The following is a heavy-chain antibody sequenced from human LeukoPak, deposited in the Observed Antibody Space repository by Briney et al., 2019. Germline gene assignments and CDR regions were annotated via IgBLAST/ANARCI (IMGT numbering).Heavy chain of an antibody. D-gene: IGHD5-18*01. CDR1: GFTFSDYY. J-gene: IGHJ4*02. V-gene: IGHV3-11*01. Sequence: PGGSLRLPCAASGFTFSDYYMNWIRQAPGKGLEWVSYISSSGSTIYYADSVKGRFTISRDNAKNSLYLQMNSLRAEDTAVYYCARQYSYGSRAFDYWGQGTLVTVSS. CDR3: ARQYSYGSRAFDY. CDR2: ISSSGSTI.